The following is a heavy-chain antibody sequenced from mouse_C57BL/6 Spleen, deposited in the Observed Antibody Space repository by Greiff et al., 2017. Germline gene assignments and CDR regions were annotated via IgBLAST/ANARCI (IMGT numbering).Heavy chain of an antibody. Sequence: EVHLVESGGGLVKPGGSLKLSCAASGFTFSDYGMHWVRQAPEKGLEWVAYISSGSSTIYYADTVKGRFTISRDNAKNTLFLQMTSLRSEDTAMYYCARLYYYGSSRYAMDYWGQGTSVTVSS. CDR3: ARLYYYGSSRYAMDY. D-gene: IGHD1-1*01. CDR1: GFTFSDYG. J-gene: IGHJ4*01. CDR2: ISSGSSTI. V-gene: IGHV5-17*01.